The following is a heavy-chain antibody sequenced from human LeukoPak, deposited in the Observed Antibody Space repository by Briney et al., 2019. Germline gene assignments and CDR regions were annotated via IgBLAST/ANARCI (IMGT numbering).Heavy chain of an antibody. CDR3: ARDSMPIWEQQLANNWFDP. V-gene: IGHV1-18*01. Sequence: GASVKVSCKASGYTFTSYGISWVRQAPGQGLEWMGWISAYNGNTNYAQKLQGRVTMTTDTSTSTAYMELRSLRSDDTAVYYCARDSMPIWEQQLANNWFDPWGQGTLVTVSS. D-gene: IGHD6-13*01. CDR1: GYTFTSYG. J-gene: IGHJ5*02. CDR2: ISAYNGNT.